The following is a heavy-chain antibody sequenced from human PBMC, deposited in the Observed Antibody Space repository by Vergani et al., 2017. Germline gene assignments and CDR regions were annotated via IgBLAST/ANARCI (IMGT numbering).Heavy chain of an antibody. J-gene: IGHJ4*02. V-gene: IGHV4-59*01. CDR3: ARESRDGIFDY. D-gene: IGHD5-24*01. CDR2: IYYSGST. Sequence: QVQLQQWGAGLLKPSETLSLTCTVSGGSISSYYWSWIRQPPGKGLEWIGYIYYSGSTNYNPSLKSRVTISVDTSKNQFSLKLSSVTAADTAVYYCARESRDGIFDYWGQGTLVTVSS. CDR1: GGSISSYY.